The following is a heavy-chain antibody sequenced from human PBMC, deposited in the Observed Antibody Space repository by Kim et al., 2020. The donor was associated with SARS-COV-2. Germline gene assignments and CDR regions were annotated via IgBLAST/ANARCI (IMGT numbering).Heavy chain of an antibody. CDR1: GFTFSGFA. D-gene: IGHD3-10*01. CDR2: ISTFGGVT. J-gene: IGHJ4*01. V-gene: IGHV3-23*01. Sequence: LSLTCAASGFTFSGFAMSWVRQAPGKGLEWVSSISTFGGVTYYADSVKGRFTISRDNSRNTVSLQINSLRVEDTAVYYCTKSRSRNYYGSGSPFDYW. CDR3: TKSRSRNYYGSGSPFDY.